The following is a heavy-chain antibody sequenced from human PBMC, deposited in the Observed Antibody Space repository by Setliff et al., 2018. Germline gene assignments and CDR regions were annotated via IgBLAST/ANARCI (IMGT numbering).Heavy chain of an antibody. CDR3: TTGQFCFNGVCYPSYYYYMDV. D-gene: IGHD2-8*01. J-gene: IGHJ6*03. CDR2: IKSKTDGGTT. Sequence: PGGSLRLSCTASGITFNNAWMSWVRQAPGKGLEWVGVIKSKTDGGTTDYAAPVKGRFTISRDDSKNMVSLEMHSLKTEDTAVYYCTTGQFCFNGVCYPSYYYYMDVWGKGTTVTVSS. CDR1: GITFNNAW. V-gene: IGHV3-15*05.